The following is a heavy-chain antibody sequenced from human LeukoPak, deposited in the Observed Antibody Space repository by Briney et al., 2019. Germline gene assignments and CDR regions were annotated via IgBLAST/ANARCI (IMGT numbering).Heavy chain of an antibody. J-gene: IGHJ4*02. D-gene: IGHD3-22*01. CDR3: ARYYYDNSGYRLPFDY. V-gene: IGHV1-18*01. CDR1: GYTFTNSG. Sequence: ASVKASCKASGYTFTNSGISWVRQAPGQGLEWMGWISPYNGDTNSAQKVQGRVTMTTDTSTSTAYMELRSLTSDDTAVYYCARYYYDNSGYRLPFDYWGLGTLVTVSS. CDR2: ISPYNGDT.